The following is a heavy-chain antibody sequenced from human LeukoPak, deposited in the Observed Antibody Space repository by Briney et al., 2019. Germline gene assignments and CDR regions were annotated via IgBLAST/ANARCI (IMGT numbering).Heavy chain of an antibody. D-gene: IGHD2-21*02. CDR1: GGTFSSYA. Sequence: SVKVSCKASGGTFSSYAISWVRQAPGQGLEWMGRIIPILGIANYAQKFQGRVTITADKSTSTAYMELSSLRSEDTAVYYCARGPAFVVVTNNWFDPWGQGTLVTVSS. V-gene: IGHV1-69*04. J-gene: IGHJ5*02. CDR2: IIPILGIA. CDR3: ARGPAFVVVTNNWFDP.